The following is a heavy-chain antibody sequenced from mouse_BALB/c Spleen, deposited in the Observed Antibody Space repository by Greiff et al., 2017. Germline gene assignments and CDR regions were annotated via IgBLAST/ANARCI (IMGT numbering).Heavy chain of an antibody. D-gene: IGHD2-4*01. Sequence: EVKVVESGGGLVQPGGSRKLSCAASGFTFSSFGMHWVRQAPEKGLEWVAYISSGSSTIYYADTVKGRFTISRDNPKNTLFLQMTSLRSEDTAMYYCARWTIYYDYDWGQGTLVTVSA. V-gene: IGHV5-17*02. CDR2: ISSGSSTI. CDR1: GFTFSSFG. J-gene: IGHJ3*01. CDR3: ARWTIYYDYD.